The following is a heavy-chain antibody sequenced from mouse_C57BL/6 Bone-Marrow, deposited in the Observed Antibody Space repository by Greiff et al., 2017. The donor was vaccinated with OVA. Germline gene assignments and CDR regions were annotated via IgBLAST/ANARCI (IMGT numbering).Heavy chain of an antibody. CDR1: GFTFSSYA. CDR3: ARDRYYGSSAMDY. D-gene: IGHD1-1*01. J-gene: IGHJ4*01. Sequence: EVKVVESGGGLVKPGGSLKLSCAASGFTFSSYAMSWVRQTPEKRLEWVATISDGGSYTYYPDNVKGRFTISRDNAKNNLYLLMSHLKSEDTAMYYCARDRYYGSSAMDYWGQGTSVTVSS. CDR2: ISDGGSYT. V-gene: IGHV5-4*01.